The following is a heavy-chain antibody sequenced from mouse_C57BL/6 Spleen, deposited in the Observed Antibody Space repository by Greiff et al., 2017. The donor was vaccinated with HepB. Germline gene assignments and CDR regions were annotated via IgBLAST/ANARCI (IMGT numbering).Heavy chain of an antibody. CDR3: ARGDSWYFDV. J-gene: IGHJ1*03. CDR1: GYTFTSYW. CDR2: IDPSDSYT. V-gene: IGHV1-50*01. Sequence: QVQLQQSGAELVKPGASVKLSCKASGYTFTSYWMQWVKQRPGQGLEWIGEIDPSDSYTNYNQKFKGKATLTVDTSSSTAYMQLSSLTSEDSAVYYCARGDSWYFDVWGTGTTVTVSS.